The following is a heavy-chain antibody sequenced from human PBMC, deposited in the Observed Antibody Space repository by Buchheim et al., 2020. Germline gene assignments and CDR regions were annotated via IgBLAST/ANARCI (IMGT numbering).Heavy chain of an antibody. CDR3: ARGGRYYGSGSYYKSYYYMDV. CDR1: GGSFSGYY. Sequence: QVQLQQWGAGLLKPSETLSLTCAVYGGSFSGYYWSWIRQPPGKGLEWIGEINHSGSTNYNSSLKSRVTISVDTSKNQFSLKLSSVTAADTAVYYCARGGRYYGSGSYYKSYYYMDVWGKGTT. J-gene: IGHJ6*03. CDR2: INHSGST. V-gene: IGHV4-34*01. D-gene: IGHD3-10*01.